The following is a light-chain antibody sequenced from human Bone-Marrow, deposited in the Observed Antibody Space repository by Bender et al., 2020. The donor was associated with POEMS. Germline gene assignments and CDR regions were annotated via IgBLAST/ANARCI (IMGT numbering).Light chain of an antibody. Sequence: SYGLTQPPSVSVSPGQTATITCSGDNLGNRYACWYQQRPGQSPVLVIYQDNKRPSGIPERFSGSNSWNTDTLTVSGSQAMDEAEYYCQVWDMESSPAEVVFGPGTRLTVL. J-gene: IGLJ2*01. CDR2: QDN. V-gene: IGLV3-1*01. CDR1: NLGNRY. CDR3: QVWDMESSPAEVV.